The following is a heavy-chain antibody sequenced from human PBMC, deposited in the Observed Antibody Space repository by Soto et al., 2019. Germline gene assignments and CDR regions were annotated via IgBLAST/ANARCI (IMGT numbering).Heavy chain of an antibody. J-gene: IGHJ4*02. CDR1: GFTFSSYW. CDR2: INSDGSST. V-gene: IGHV3-74*01. CDR3: AREGRDYYFDY. Sequence: GGSLRLSCAASGFTFSSYWMHWVRQAPGKGLVWVSRINSDGSSTSYADSVKGRFTISRDNAKNTLYLQMNSLRAEDTAVYYCAREGRDYYFDYWGQGTLVTVSS.